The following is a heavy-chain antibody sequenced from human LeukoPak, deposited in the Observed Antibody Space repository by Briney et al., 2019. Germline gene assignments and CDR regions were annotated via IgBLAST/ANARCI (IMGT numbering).Heavy chain of an antibody. D-gene: IGHD3-3*01. CDR3: ARLREIPVFGVVTKSTSYFDY. CDR2: IKQDGSEK. Sequence: GGSLRLSCAASGMTFSTNWMNWVRQAPGKGLEWVANIKQDGSEKDYVDSVKGRFTISRDNAKNSLYLQMNSLRAEDTAVYYCARLREIPVFGVVTKSTSYFDYWGQGTLVTVSS. J-gene: IGHJ4*02. V-gene: IGHV3-7*01. CDR1: GMTFSTNW.